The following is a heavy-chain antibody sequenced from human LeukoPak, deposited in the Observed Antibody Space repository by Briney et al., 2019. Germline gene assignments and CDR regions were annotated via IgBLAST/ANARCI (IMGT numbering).Heavy chain of an antibody. V-gene: IGHV1-8*01. Sequence: ASVKVSCKASGYTFTSYAINWVRQATGQGLEWMGWMNPNSGNTGYAQKFQGRVTMTRNTSISTAYMELSSLRSEDTAVYYCAISSGYCSSTSCYAEIDYWGQGTLVTVSS. J-gene: IGHJ4*02. D-gene: IGHD2-2*01. CDR3: AISSGYCSSTSCYAEIDY. CDR2: MNPNSGNT. CDR1: GYTFTSYA.